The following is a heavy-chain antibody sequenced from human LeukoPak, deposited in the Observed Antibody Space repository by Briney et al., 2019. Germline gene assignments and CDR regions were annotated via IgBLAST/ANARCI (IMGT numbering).Heavy chain of an antibody. Sequence: SEALSLTCSVSGGSISSSHSFWGRLRPPLGKGLEGIATIYENGDTYYSPSLKSRVIISVDPSNNEFSLNLNSVTAADTAMYYCARATAAPSSYYFDHWGQGTLVTVSS. CDR3: ARATAAPSSYYFDH. J-gene: IGHJ4*02. CDR1: GGSISSSHSF. D-gene: IGHD6-25*01. V-gene: IGHV4-39*02. CDR2: IYENGDT.